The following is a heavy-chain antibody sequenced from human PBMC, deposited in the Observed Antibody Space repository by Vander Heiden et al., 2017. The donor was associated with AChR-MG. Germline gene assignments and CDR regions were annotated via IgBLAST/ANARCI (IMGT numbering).Heavy chain of an antibody. CDR3: AKGSGQWRGFDP. CDR1: GFTFSSDA. D-gene: IGHD3-10*01. J-gene: IGHJ5*02. CDR2: ISGSGGST. V-gene: IGHV3-23*01. Sequence: EVQLLESGGGLVQPGGSLRLSCAASGFTFSSDAMSWVRQAPGKGLEWVSAISGSGGSTYYADSVKGRFTISRDNSKNTLYLQMNSLRAEDTAVYYCAKGSGQWRGFDPWGQGTLVTVSS.